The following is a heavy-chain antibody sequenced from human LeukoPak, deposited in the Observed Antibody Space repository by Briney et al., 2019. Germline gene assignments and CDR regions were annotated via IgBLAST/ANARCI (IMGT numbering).Heavy chain of an antibody. CDR3: ARDRGGYYFDY. CDR1: GFTFSSYW. J-gene: IGHJ4*02. V-gene: IGHV3-7*01. Sequence: PGGSLRPSCAASGFTFSSYWMSWVRQAPGKGLEWVANIKQDGSEKYYVDSVKGRFTISRDNAKNSLYLQMNSLRAEDTAVYYCARDRGGYYFDYWGQGTLVTVSS. CDR2: IKQDGSEK.